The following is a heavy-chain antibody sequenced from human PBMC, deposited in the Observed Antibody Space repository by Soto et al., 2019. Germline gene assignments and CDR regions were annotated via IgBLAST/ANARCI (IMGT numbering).Heavy chain of an antibody. CDR2: IYYSGST. CDR1: GGSISSYY. Sequence: PSETLSLTCTVSGGSISSYYWSWIRQPPGKGLEWIGYIYYSGSTNYNPSLKSRVTISVDTSNNQFSLKLSSVTAADTAVYYCASRYCPSTSCYTFPFSFWGQGTLVTAPQ. V-gene: IGHV4-59*08. J-gene: IGHJ4*02. CDR3: ASRYCPSTSCYTFPFSF. D-gene: IGHD2-2*02.